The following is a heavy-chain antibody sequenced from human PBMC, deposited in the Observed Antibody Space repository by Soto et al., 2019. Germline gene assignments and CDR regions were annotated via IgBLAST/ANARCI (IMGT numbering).Heavy chain of an antibody. CDR3: ARDQTRGGYYNYYYYGMDV. D-gene: IGHD3-22*01. CDR1: GFTFSSYW. J-gene: IGHJ6*02. Sequence: PGESLRLSCAASGFTFSSYWMSWVRQAPGKGLEWVANIKQDGSEKYYVDSVKGRFTISRDNAKNSLYLQMNSLRAEDTAVYYCARDQTRGGYYNYYYYGMDVWGQGTTVTVSS. V-gene: IGHV3-7*03. CDR2: IKQDGSEK.